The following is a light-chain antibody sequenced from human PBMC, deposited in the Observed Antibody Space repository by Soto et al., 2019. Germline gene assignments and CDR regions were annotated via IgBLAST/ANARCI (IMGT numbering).Light chain of an antibody. CDR3: AAWDESMNAYV. CDR2: SNN. V-gene: IGLV1-44*01. Sequence: QSVLTQPPSASGTPGQRVTISCSGSSSNIGSNTVNWYQQLPGTAPKLLIHSNNQRPSGVPDRFSGSKSGTSDSLAISGLQSEDEADYYCAAWDESMNAYVLGTW. J-gene: IGLJ1*01. CDR1: SSNIGSNT.